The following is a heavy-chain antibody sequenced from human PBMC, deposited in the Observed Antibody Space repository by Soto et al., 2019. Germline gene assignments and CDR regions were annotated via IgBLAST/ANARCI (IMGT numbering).Heavy chain of an antibody. CDR2: ISAYNGNT. CDR3: ARDPRGGLWFGELSPGPNWFDP. V-gene: IGHV1-18*04. CDR1: GYTFTSYG. J-gene: IGHJ5*02. Sequence: GASVKVSCKASGYTFTSYGISWVRQAPGQGPEWMGWISAYNGNTNYAQKLQGRVTMTTDTSTSTAYMELRSLRSDDTAVYYCARDPRGGLWFGELSPGPNWFDPWGQGTLVTVSS. D-gene: IGHD3-10*01.